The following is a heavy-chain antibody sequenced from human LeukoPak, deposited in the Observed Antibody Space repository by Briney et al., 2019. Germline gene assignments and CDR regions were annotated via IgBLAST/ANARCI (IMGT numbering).Heavy chain of an antibody. J-gene: IGHJ3*02. CDR3: ARAEAGSYFAFDI. CDR2: ISYDGSNK. CDR1: GFTFSSYG. V-gene: IGHV3-30*14. D-gene: IGHD1-26*01. Sequence: GRSLRLSCAACGFTFSSYGMHWVRQAPGKGLEWVAVISYDGSNKYYAVSVKGRITISRDNSKNTLYLQMNSLRAEDRAVYCCARAEAGSYFAFDIWGPGTMVTVSS.